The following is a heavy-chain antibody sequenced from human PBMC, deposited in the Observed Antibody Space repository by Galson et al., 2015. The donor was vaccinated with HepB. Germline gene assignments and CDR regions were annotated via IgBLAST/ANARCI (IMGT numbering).Heavy chain of an antibody. CDR3: TTDPGEVVPGLYYYDSSGYRYFRDAGRNY. CDR2: IKSKTDGGTT. D-gene: IGHD3-22*01. Sequence: SLRLSCAASGFTFSNAWMNWVRQAPGKGLEWVGRIKSKTDGGTTDYAAPVKGRFTISRDDSKNTLYLQMNSLKTEDTAVYYCTTDPGEVVPGLYYYDSSGYRYFRDAGRNYWGQGTLVTVSS. J-gene: IGHJ4*02. CDR1: GFTFSNAW. V-gene: IGHV3-15*07.